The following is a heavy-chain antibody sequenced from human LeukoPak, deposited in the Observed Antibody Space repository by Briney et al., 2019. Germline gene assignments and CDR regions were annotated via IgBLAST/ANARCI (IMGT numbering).Heavy chain of an antibody. CDR1: GFTFSNAW. V-gene: IGHV3-15*01. CDR3: TTDTRRVVVPK. Sequence: GGSLRLSCAASGFTFSNAWMSWVRQAPGKGLEWVGRIKSKTDGGTTDYAAPVKGRFSISRDDSKTSLYLQMNNLQTEDTAVYYCTTDTRRVVVPKWGQGTLVTVSS. CDR2: IKSKTDGGTT. D-gene: IGHD2-15*01. J-gene: IGHJ4*02.